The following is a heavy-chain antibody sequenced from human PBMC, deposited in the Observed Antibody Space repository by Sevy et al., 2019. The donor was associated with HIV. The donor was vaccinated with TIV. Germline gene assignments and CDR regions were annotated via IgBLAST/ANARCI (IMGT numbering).Heavy chain of an antibody. CDR3: AREHYYDSSGYYHDQDFDY. CDR2: ISSSSSTI. CDR1: GFTFSSYS. Sequence: GSLRLPCAASGFTFSSYSMNWVRQAPGKGLEGVSYISSSSSTIYYADSVKGRFTISRDNAKNSLYQQMNSLRDEDTAVYYCAREHYYDSSGYYHDQDFDYWGQGTLVTVSS. V-gene: IGHV3-48*02. J-gene: IGHJ4*02. D-gene: IGHD3-22*01.